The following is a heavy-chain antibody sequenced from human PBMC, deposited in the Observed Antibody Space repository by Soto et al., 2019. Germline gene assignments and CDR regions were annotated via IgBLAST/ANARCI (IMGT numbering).Heavy chain of an antibody. Sequence: QVQLVQSGAEVKKPGSSVKVSCKASGGTLSSYAISWVRQAPGQGLEWMGGIIHIFGTANYAQKFQGRVTITADKSTSTAYMELSSLRSEDTAVYYCARGPLHYGDPTAPPDYWGQGTLVTVSS. CDR2: IIHIFGTA. D-gene: IGHD4-17*01. J-gene: IGHJ4*02. V-gene: IGHV1-69*06. CDR1: GGTLSSYA. CDR3: ARGPLHYGDPTAPPDY.